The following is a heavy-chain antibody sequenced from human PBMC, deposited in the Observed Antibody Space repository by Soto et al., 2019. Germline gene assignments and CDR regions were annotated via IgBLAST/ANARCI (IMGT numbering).Heavy chain of an antibody. J-gene: IGHJ4*02. D-gene: IGHD2-15*01. Sequence: SETLSLTCTVSGGSINTFYWSWVRQPAGKGLEWIGRIFSSGSTSFNPSLESRVAMSVDTSKNHFSLNLSSVTAADMAVYYCARINGGSPDFWGQGTLVTVSS. CDR1: GGSINTFY. CDR3: ARINGGSPDF. CDR2: IFSSGST. V-gene: IGHV4-4*07.